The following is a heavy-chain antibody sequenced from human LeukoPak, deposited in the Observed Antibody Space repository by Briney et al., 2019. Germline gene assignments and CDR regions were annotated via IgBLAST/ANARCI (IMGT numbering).Heavy chain of an antibody. D-gene: IGHD1-26*01. V-gene: IGHV3-23*01. CDR1: GFTFSSYA. J-gene: IGHJ4*02. Sequence: GGSLRLSCAASGFTFSSYAMSWVRQAPGKGLEWVSAISGSGGRTYYADSVKGRFTISRDNSKNTLYLQMNSLRAEDTAVYYCAKSGSYSLSYFDYWGQGTLVTVSS. CDR2: ISGSGGRT. CDR3: AKSGSYSLSYFDY.